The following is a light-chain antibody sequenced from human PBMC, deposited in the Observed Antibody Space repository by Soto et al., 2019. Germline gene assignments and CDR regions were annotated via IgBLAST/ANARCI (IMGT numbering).Light chain of an antibody. CDR2: KAS. CDR3: QQYNSYSPQT. J-gene: IGKJ1*01. CDR1: QSIGSW. Sequence: DIQMTQSPSTLSASVGDRVTITCRASQSIGSWLAWFQQKPGKAPKLLIYKASSLESGVPSRFSGSGSGTEFSLTISGLQPDDFATYYCQQYNSYSPQTFGQGTKVEIK. V-gene: IGKV1-5*03.